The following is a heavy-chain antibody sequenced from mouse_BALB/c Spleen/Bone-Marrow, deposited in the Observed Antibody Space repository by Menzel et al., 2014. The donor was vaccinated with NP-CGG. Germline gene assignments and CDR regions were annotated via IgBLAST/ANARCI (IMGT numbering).Heavy chain of an antibody. J-gene: IGHJ4*01. CDR3: ARDDYYAMDY. CDR1: GFTFTDYY. CDR2: IRNKANGYTT. V-gene: IGHV7-3*02. Sequence: EVKLMESGGGLVQPGGSLRLSCAISGFTFTDYYMSWVRQPPGKALEWLGFIRNKANGYTTEYSASVKGRFTISRDNSQSILYLQMNTLRAEDSATYYCARDDYYAMDYWGQGTSVTVSS.